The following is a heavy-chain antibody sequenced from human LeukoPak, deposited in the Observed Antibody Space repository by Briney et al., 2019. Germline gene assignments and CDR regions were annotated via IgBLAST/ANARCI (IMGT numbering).Heavy chain of an antibody. D-gene: IGHD2/OR15-2a*01. Sequence: GGSLRLSCAVSGFTFSGFWMSWSRQAPGKGLEWVASINSDGSEGYYADVVKGRFTISRDNAKNSLYLQMNSLRAEDTAVYYCAREAFFLEGSGMDVWGQGTTVTVSS. V-gene: IGHV3-7*01. CDR3: AREAFFLEGSGMDV. CDR2: INSDGSEG. J-gene: IGHJ6*02. CDR1: GFTFSGFW.